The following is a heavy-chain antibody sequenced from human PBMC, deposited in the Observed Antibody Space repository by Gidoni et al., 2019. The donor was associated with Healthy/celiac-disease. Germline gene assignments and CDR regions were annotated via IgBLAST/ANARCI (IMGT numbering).Heavy chain of an antibody. D-gene: IGHD4-17*01. Sequence: QVQLQESGPGLVKPSQTLSLTCTVSGGSISSGSYYWSWIRQPAGKGLEWIGRIYSSGSTNYNPSLKSRVTISVDTSKNQFSLKLSSVTAADTAVYYCARDSGGMTTVVTGYWYFDLWGRGTLVTVSS. CDR1: GGSISSGSYY. CDR3: ARDSGGMTTVVTGYWYFDL. V-gene: IGHV4-61*02. J-gene: IGHJ2*01. CDR2: IYSSGST.